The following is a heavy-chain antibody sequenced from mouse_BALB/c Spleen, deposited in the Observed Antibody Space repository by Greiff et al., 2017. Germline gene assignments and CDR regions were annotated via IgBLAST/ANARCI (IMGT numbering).Heavy chain of an antibody. J-gene: IGHJ3*01. D-gene: IGHD2-2*01. V-gene: IGHV1S81*02. CDR1: GYTFTSYY. CDR3: TRGEIYYGYDVRAWFAY. CDR2: INPSNGGT. Sequence: QVHVKQSGAELVKPGASVKLSCKASGYTFTSYYMYWVKQRPGQGLEWIGEINPSNGGTNFNEKFKSKATLTVDKSSSTAYMQLSSLTSEDSAVYYCTRGEIYYGYDVRAWFAYWGQGTLVTVSA.